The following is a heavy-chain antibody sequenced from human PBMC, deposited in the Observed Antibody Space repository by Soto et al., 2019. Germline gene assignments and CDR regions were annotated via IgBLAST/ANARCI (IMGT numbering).Heavy chain of an antibody. CDR3: AKEVAAHFDY. CDR1: GFTFSSYG. CDR2: ISYDGSNK. D-gene: IGHD6-13*01. Sequence: VGSLRLSCAASGFTFSSYGMHWVRQAPGKGLEWVAVISYDGSNKYYADSVKGRFTISRDNSKNTLYLQMNSLRAEDTAVYYCAKEVAAHFDYWGQGTLVTVSS. J-gene: IGHJ4*02. V-gene: IGHV3-30*18.